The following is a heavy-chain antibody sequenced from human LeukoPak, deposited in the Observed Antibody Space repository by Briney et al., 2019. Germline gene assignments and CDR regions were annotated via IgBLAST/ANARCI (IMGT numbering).Heavy chain of an antibody. CDR2: INPSGGST. CDR3: ARDPSAPSDYYDSSGYYDY. D-gene: IGHD3-22*01. CDR1: GYTFTSYY. Sequence: GASVKVSCKASGYTFTSYYMHWVRQAPGQGLEWMGIINPSGGSTSYAQKFQGRVTMTRDMSTSTVYMELSSLRSEDTAVYYCARDPSAPSDYYDSSGYYDYWGQGTLVTVSS. J-gene: IGHJ4*02. V-gene: IGHV1-46*01.